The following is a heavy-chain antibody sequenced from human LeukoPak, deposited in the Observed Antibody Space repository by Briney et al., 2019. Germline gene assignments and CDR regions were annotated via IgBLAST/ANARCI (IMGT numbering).Heavy chain of an antibody. V-gene: IGHV4-61*05. CDR2: IYYSGST. CDR1: GGSISSSSYY. CDR3: ARPRDGYTGPFDY. Sequence: SETLSLTCTVSGGSISSSSYYWGWIRQPPGKGLEWIGYIYYSGSTNYNPSLKSRVTISVDTSKNQFSLKLSSVTAADTAVYYCARPRDGYTGPFDYWGQGTLVTVSS. D-gene: IGHD5-24*01. J-gene: IGHJ4*02.